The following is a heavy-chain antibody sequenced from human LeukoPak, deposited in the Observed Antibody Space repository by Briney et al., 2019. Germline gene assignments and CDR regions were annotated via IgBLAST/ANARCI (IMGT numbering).Heavy chain of an antibody. CDR3: ARWGVPYYYYMDV. J-gene: IGHJ6*03. D-gene: IGHD3-16*01. CDR2: INHSGST. Sequence: SETLSLTCAVYGGSFSGYYLSWIRQPPGQGLEWLGEINHSGSTNYNPSLKSRVTISVDTSNNQFSLKLSSVTAADTAVYYCARWGVPYYYYMDVWGKGTPVTVSS. V-gene: IGHV4-34*01. CDR1: GGSFSGYY.